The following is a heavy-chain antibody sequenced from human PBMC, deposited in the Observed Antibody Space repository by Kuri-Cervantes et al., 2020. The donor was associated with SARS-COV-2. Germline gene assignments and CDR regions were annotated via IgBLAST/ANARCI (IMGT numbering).Heavy chain of an antibody. CDR3: ARENIVVVPAATANWFDP. V-gene: IGHV4-59*01. D-gene: IGHD2-2*01. CDR2: IYYSGST. J-gene: IGHJ5*02. Sequence: SETLSLTCTVSGGSISSYYWSWIRQPPGKGLEWIGYIYYSGSTNYNPSLKSRVTISVDTSKNQFSLKLSSVTAADTAVYYCARENIVVVPAATANWFDPWGQGTLVTVSS. CDR1: GGSISSYY.